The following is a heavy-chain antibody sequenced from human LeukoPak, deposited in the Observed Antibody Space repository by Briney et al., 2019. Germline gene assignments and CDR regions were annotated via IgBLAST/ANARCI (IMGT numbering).Heavy chain of an antibody. CDR3: ARDLSPHDYYYYYMDV. CDR2: IYTSGST. Sequence: SETLSLTCTVSGGSISSSSYYWSWSRQPAGKGLEWIGRIYTSGSTNYNPSLKSRVTISVDTSKNQFSLKLSSVTAADTAVYYCARDLSPHDYYYYYMDVWGRGNTVTVSS. V-gene: IGHV4-61*02. CDR1: GGSISSSSYY. J-gene: IGHJ6*03.